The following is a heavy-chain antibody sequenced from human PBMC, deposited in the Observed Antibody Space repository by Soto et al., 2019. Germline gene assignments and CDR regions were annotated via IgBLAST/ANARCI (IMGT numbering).Heavy chain of an antibody. CDR1: GGTFSSYT. J-gene: IGHJ6*02. V-gene: IGHV1-69*02. CDR3: ARSPINYYDILTGPDMGRYYYRMDV. D-gene: IGHD3-9*01. Sequence: SVKVSCKASGGTFSSYTISWVRQAPGQGLEWMGRIIPILGIANYAQKFQGRVTITADKSTSTAYMELSSLRSEDTAVYYCARSPINYYDILTGPDMGRYYYRMDVWGQGTTVIVSS. CDR2: IIPILGIA.